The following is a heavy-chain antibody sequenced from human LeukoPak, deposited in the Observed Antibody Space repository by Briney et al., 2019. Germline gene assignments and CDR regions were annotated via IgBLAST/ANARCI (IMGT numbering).Heavy chain of an antibody. CDR2: INTDGSIS. Sequence: GGSLRLSCAASGFTFSTSWMHWVRQTPGKGLVWVSAINTDGSISVYADSVKGRFTISRDNAKNTLYLQMNSLRPEDTATYYCVRGSTGYLIDYWGQGTLVTVSS. CDR3: VRGSTGYLIDY. J-gene: IGHJ4*02. D-gene: IGHD3-22*01. CDR1: GFTFSTSW. V-gene: IGHV3-74*01.